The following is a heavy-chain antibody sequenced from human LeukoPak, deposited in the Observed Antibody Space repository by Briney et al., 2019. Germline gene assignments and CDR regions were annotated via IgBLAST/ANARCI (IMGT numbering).Heavy chain of an antibody. J-gene: IGHJ6*04. CDR1: GSSISSYY. D-gene: IGHD5-12*01. CDR3: ARRVATNYYYYGMDV. V-gene: IGHV4-59*01. Sequence: PSETLSLTCTVSGSSISSYYWSWIRQPPGKGLEWIGYIYYSGSTNYNPSLKSRVTISVDTSKNQFSLKLSSVTAADAAVYYCARRVATNYYYYGMDVWGKGTTVTVSS. CDR2: IYYSGST.